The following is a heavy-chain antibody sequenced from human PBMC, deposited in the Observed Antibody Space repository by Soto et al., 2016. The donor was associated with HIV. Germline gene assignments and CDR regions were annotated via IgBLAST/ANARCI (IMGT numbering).Heavy chain of an antibody. J-gene: IGHJ4*02. Sequence: QVQLVQSGAEVKKPGASVKVSCKASGYIFTDYYMHWVRQAPGQGLEWMGWINPNSGGTNYAQKFQGRVTMTRDTSISTAYMELSRLRSDDTAVYYCARDYRIAVAGTTHGPWGRRSLAHWGQGTLVTVSS. CDR2: INPNSGGT. D-gene: IGHD6-19*01. CDR3: ARDYRIAVAGTTHGPWGRRSLAH. CDR1: GYIFTDYY. V-gene: IGHV1-2*02.